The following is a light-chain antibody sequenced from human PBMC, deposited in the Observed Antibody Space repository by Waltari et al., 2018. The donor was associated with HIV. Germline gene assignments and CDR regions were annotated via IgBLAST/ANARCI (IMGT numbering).Light chain of an antibody. CDR2: DTT. J-gene: IGLJ2*01. CDR3: LLSYAGSRPVV. CDR1: SGPVTSGHH. V-gene: IGLV7-46*01. Sequence: QAVVTQEPSLTVSPGGTVTLTCGSSSGPVTSGHHPYWFQQKPGQAPRTLIYDTTYKHSWTPARFSGSLLGGKAALTLSGAQPEDEADYYCLLSYAGSRPVVFGGGTKLTVV.